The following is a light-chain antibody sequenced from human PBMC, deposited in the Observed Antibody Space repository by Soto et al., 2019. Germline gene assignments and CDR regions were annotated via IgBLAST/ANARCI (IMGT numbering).Light chain of an antibody. CDR3: QQYGSSPLLT. Sequence: ENVLTQSPGTLSLSPGERATLSCRASQSISSNYLAWHQQKPGQAPRLLMYAASVRATGIPDRFSGSGSGTDFTLTISRLEPEDFAVYYCQQYGSSPLLTFGGGTKVDIK. CDR1: QSISSNY. V-gene: IGKV3-20*01. CDR2: AAS. J-gene: IGKJ4*01.